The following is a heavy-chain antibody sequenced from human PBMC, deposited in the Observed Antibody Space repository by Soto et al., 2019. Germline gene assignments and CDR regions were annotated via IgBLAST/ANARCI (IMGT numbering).Heavy chain of an antibody. J-gene: IGHJ4*02. V-gene: IGHV4-59*08. CDR1: GSSINNYY. CDR2: NHYSGST. Sequence: QVQLQESGPGLVKPSETLSLTCSVSGSSINNYYWSWIRQPPGKGLEWSGYNHYSGSTNYNPSLKSRVNISVDTSNNQFSLKLSSVTAADTAVYYGARLSGSGWYPLGYWGQGTLVTVSS. CDR3: ARLSGSGWYPLGY. D-gene: IGHD6-19*01.